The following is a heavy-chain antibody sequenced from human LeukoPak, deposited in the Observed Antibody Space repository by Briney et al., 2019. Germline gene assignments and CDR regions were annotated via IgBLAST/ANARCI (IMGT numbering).Heavy chain of an antibody. D-gene: IGHD2-15*01. Sequence: GPLRLSCAASGFTFSSYAMSWDRQAPGKGLEGFSAIIGSGGSTYYPASGKGRFTISRDDSTNTLYLKMNRLRAEDTAVYYCAKGFYFFCSGGSCFKHYFDYWGQGTLVTVSS. CDR2: IIGSGGST. CDR1: GFTFSSYA. CDR3: AKGFYFFCSGGSCFKHYFDY. J-gene: IGHJ4*02. V-gene: IGHV3-23*01.